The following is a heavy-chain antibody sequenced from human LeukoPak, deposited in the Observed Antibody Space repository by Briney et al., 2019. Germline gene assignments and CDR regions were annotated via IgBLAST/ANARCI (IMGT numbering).Heavy chain of an antibody. J-gene: IGHJ4*02. V-gene: IGHV3-11*01. CDR3: ARTRRYDYVWGSLYYFDY. Sequence: GGSLRLSCAASGFTFSSYAMSWIRQAPGKGLEWVSYISSSGSTIYYADSVKGRFTISRDNAKNSLYLQMNSLRAEDTAVYYCARTRRYDYVWGSLYYFDYWGQGTLVTVSS. CDR2: ISSSGSTI. CDR1: GFTFSSYA. D-gene: IGHD3-16*01.